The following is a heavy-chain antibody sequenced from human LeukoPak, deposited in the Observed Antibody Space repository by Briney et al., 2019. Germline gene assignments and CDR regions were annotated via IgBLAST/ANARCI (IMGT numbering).Heavy chain of an antibody. V-gene: IGHV3-30*18. J-gene: IGHJ4*02. D-gene: IGHD2-15*01. CDR2: ISYDGNNK. CDR3: AKGVDYCSGGSCPADY. Sequence: GGSLRLSCAASGFTFSNYGIHWVRQAPGKGLEWVAVISYDGNNKYYADSVKGRITISRDNSKNTLFLQMNSLRAEDTAVYYCAKGVDYCSGGSCPADYWGPGTLVTVSS. CDR1: GFTFSNYG.